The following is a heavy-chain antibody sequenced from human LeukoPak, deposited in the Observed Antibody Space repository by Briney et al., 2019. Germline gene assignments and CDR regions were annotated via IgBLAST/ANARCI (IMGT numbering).Heavy chain of an antibody. V-gene: IGHV5-51*01. D-gene: IGHD3-9*01. CDR2: IYPGDSDT. Sequence: GESLKISCKGSGYSFTSYWIVWVRQMPGKGLEWMGIIYPGDSDTRYSPSFQGQVTISADKSISTAYLQWSSLKASDTAMYYCARPYDISTGSYPLGYWGQGTLVTVSS. CDR1: GYSFTSYW. CDR3: ARPYDISTGSYPLGY. J-gene: IGHJ4*02.